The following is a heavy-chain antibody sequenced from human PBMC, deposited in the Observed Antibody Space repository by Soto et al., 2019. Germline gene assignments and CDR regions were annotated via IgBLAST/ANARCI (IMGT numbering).Heavy chain of an antibody. Sequence: ASVKVSCKASGYTFTSYGISWVRQAPGQGLEWMGWISAYNGNTNYAQKLQGRVTMTTDTSTSTAYMELRSPRSDDTAVYYCARVGIAVAGTGYLQHWGQGTLVTVSS. CDR3: ARVGIAVAGTGYLQH. CDR2: ISAYNGNT. J-gene: IGHJ1*01. CDR1: GYTFTSYG. D-gene: IGHD6-19*01. V-gene: IGHV1-18*01.